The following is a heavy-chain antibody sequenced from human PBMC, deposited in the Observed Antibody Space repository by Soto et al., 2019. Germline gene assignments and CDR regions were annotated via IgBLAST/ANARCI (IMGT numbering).Heavy chain of an antibody. CDR1: GGSISSRGFA. CDR3: ATRNGFTSYFDY. V-gene: IGHV4-30-2*01. D-gene: IGHD2-8*01. CDR2: IYHSENT. Sequence: QLQLQESGSGLVKPSQTLSLTCAVSGGSISSRGFAWSWIRQPPGKGLEWIGCIYHSENTYYNPSLESRLTISIDRSKNQFSLKLSSVTAADTAVYYCATRNGFTSYFDYWGHGTLVTVSS. J-gene: IGHJ4*01.